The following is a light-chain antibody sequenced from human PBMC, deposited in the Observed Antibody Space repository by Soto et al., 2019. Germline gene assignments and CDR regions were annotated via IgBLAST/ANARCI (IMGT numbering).Light chain of an antibody. Sequence: EIVLTQSPGTLSLSPGGRATLSCMASQSVSSSYLAWYQQKPGQAPRLLIYGASSRATGIPDRFSGTGSETDFTLTISRLEPEDFAVYYCQQYDNSPITFGQGTRLEIK. CDR2: GAS. CDR1: QSVSSSY. V-gene: IGKV3-20*01. J-gene: IGKJ5*01. CDR3: QQYDNSPIT.